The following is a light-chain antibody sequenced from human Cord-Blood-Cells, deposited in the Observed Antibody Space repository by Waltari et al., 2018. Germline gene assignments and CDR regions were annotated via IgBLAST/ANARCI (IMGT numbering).Light chain of an antibody. CDR1: QGLNSY. J-gene: IGKJ5*01. CDR3: QQLNSYPIT. V-gene: IGKV1-9*01. CDR2: AAS. Sequence: DIQLTQFPSFLSASVGDRVTITCRASQGLNSYLAWYQQKPGKAHKLLIYAASTLQSGVPSRFSGSGSGTEFTLTISSLQPEDFATYYCQQLNSYPITFGQGTRLEIK.